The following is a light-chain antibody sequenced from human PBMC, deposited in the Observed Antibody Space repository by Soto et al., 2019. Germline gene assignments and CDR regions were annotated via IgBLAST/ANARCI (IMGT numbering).Light chain of an antibody. CDR1: SSDIGGYDH. CDR3: SSFAGPVWV. CDR2: EVT. J-gene: IGLJ3*02. V-gene: IGLV2-8*01. Sequence: QSVLAQPPSASGSPGQSVTISCTGTSSDIGGYDHVSRYQQHPGKAPKVMIYEVTKRPSGVPDRFSGSKAGNTASLTVFGLQAEDEADYYCSSFAGPVWVFGGGTKVTVL.